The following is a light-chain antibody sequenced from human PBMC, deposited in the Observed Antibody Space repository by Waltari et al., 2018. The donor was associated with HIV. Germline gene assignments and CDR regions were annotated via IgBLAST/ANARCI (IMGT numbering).Light chain of an antibody. CDR2: EGS. Sequence: QSALTQPASVSGSPGQPLSISCTRTSSDVGGYNSVLWYQQHPANAPKLVILEGSNRPSGVSKRFSGSKSGNRASLTISGLQAEDEAYYYCSSYTSSDTVVFGGGTKVTVL. J-gene: IGLJ2*01. CDR1: SSDVGGYNS. CDR3: SSYTSSDTVV. V-gene: IGLV2-14*01.